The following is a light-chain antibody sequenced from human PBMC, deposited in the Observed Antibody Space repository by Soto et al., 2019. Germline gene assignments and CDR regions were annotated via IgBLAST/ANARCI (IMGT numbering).Light chain of an antibody. Sequence: QSVLTQPPSASGSPGQSVTISCTGTSSDVGAYDYVSWYQQHPGKAPKLMIYEINKRHSGVPDRFSGSKSGNTASLTVSGLQAEDEADYYRSSFAGSNNFPYVLGTGTKLTVL. CDR2: EIN. J-gene: IGLJ1*01. CDR3: SSFAGSNNFPYV. V-gene: IGLV2-8*01. CDR1: SSDVGAYDY.